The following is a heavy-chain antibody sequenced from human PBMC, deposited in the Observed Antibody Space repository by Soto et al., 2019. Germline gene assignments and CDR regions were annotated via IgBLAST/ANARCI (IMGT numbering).Heavy chain of an antibody. V-gene: IGHV4-34*01. CDR1: GGSFSGYY. CDR2: INHSGST. J-gene: IGHJ4*02. Sequence: QVQLQQWGAGLLMPTETLSLTCAVYGGSFSGYYWSWIRQPPGKGLEWIGEINHSGSTNYNPSLKSRVTISVDTSKNQFSLKLSSVTAAYTAVYYCASLWNGYFDYWGQGTLVTVSS. CDR3: ASLWNGYFDY. D-gene: IGHD1-1*01.